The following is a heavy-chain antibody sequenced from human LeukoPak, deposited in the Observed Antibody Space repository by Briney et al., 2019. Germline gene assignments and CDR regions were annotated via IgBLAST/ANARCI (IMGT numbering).Heavy chain of an antibody. D-gene: IGHD1-26*01. V-gene: IGHV4-4*09. J-gene: IGHJ4*02. CDR3: ARLGSYHDF. CDR1: GASISNYY. CDR2: IHTSGGS. Sequence: SETLSLTCTVSGASISNYYWSWLRQTPEKGLEWMGNIHTSGGSSYYPSLKSRLTMSIDTSRNQLSLKLTSVTAADTAVYFCARLGSYHDFWGQGALVTVSS.